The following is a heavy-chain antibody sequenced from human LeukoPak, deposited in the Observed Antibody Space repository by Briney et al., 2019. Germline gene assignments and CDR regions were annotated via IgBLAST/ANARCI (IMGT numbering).Heavy chain of an antibody. Sequence: GGSLRLSCTASGFIVSSHYMSWVRQAPGKGLEWVSLIHGDGTTYYSDSVRGRFTISRDNSKNTVFLQMNSLRAEDTAVYYCASSDWARSFFDYWGQGTLVTVSS. CDR3: ASSDWARSFFDY. CDR1: GFIVSSHY. D-gene: IGHD6-19*01. CDR2: IHGDGTT. J-gene: IGHJ4*02. V-gene: IGHV3-53*01.